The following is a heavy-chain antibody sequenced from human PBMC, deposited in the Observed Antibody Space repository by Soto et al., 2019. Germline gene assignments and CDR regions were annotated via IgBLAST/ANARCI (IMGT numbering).Heavy chain of an antibody. V-gene: IGHV4-31*03. CDR2: IYYSGST. CDR3: ARGKQLLTVPRRSIFDY. CDR1: GGSISSGGYY. Sequence: PSETLSLTCTVSGGSISSGGYYWSWIRQHPGKGLEWIGYIYYSGSTYYNPSLKSRVTISVDTSKNQFSLKLSSVTAADTAVYYCARGKQLLTVPRRSIFDYWGQGTLVTVSS. D-gene: IGHD2-2*01. J-gene: IGHJ4*02.